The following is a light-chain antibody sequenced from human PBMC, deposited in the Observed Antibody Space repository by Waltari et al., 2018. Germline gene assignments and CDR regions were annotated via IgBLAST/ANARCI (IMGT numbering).Light chain of an antibody. Sequence: EIVLTQSPATLSLSPGERATLSCRASQSVSSYLAWYQQKPGQAPRLLIYDASNRATGIPARFSGSGSGTDFTLTISSLQPDDFATYYCQQYKNYPVTFGQGTKLEIK. J-gene: IGKJ2*01. CDR1: QSVSSY. CDR3: QQYKNYPVT. V-gene: IGKV3-11*01. CDR2: DAS.